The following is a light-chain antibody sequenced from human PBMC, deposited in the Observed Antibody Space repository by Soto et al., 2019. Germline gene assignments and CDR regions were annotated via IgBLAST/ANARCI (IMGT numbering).Light chain of an antibody. J-gene: IGLJ3*02. CDR2: EVN. CDR3: SSYTSSSTQV. CDR1: SSDVGGYNY. Sequence: QSVLTQPASVSGSPGQSITISCTGTSSDVGGYNYVSWYQQHPGKVPKLMIYEVNNRPSGVSNRFSGSKSGNTASLTISGLRAEDEADYYCSSYTSSSTQVLGGGTKLTVL. V-gene: IGLV2-14*01.